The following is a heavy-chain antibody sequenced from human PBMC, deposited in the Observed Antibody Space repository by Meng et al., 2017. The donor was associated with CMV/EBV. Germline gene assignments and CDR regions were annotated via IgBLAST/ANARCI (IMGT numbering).Heavy chain of an antibody. Sequence: GGSLRLSCAASGFTFSDYYMNWVRQAPGKGLEWVSSISSSSTIYYADSVKGRFTISRDNAKNSLYLQMNSLRAEDTAVYYCARDSNMDYGDYFNWFDPWGQGTLVTVSS. J-gene: IGHJ5*02. CDR1: GFTFSDYY. D-gene: IGHD4-17*01. V-gene: IGHV3-69-1*02. CDR3: ARDSNMDYGDYFNWFDP. CDR2: ISSSSTI.